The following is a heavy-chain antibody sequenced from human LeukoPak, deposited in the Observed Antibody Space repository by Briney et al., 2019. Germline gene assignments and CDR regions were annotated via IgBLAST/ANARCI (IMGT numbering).Heavy chain of an antibody. V-gene: IGHV5-51*01. CDR2: IYPGDSGT. CDR3: ARRDGSGSYAPFFDY. Sequence: GESLKLYCKGSGYRFTSYWIGWVRQMPGKGLEWMGIIYPGDSGTRYRPSFQGQVSISADKSISTAYLQWSSLKASDTAMYYCARRDGSGSYAPFFDYWGQGTLVTVSS. D-gene: IGHD3-10*01. CDR1: GYRFTSYW. J-gene: IGHJ4*02.